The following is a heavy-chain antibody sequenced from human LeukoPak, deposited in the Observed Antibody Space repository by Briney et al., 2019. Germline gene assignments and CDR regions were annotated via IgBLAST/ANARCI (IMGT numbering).Heavy chain of an antibody. J-gene: IGHJ2*01. CDR2: IKTDGTIT. D-gene: IGHD3-10*01. Sequence: PGGSLRLSCAASGFTFSSYWIHWVRQAPGEGLVWVSRIKTDGTITTYADSVEGRFTISRDNAKNTVYLQMNGLRAEDTAVYYCARAKTGNWYFDLWGRGTLVTVSS. CDR1: GFTFSSYW. V-gene: IGHV3-74*01. CDR3: ARAKTGNWYFDL.